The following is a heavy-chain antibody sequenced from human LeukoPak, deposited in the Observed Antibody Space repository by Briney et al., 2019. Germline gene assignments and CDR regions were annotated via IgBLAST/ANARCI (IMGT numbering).Heavy chain of an antibody. CDR1: GFTFSNYG. J-gene: IGHJ4*02. D-gene: IGHD3-22*01. CDR3: ARRYYYDSSGKFDY. CDR2: ISSDGTTK. Sequence: GGSLRLSCEASGFTFSNYGMHWVRQAPGKGLEWVAVISSDGTTKYYGDSVKGRFTVSRDSSKNTLYLDLNSLRAEDTAVYYCARRYYYDSSGKFDYWGQGTLVTVSS. V-gene: IGHV3-30*03.